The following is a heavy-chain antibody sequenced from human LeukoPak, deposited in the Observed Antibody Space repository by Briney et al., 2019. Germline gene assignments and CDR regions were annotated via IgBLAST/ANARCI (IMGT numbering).Heavy chain of an antibody. CDR1: GFTFSSYW. J-gene: IGHJ4*02. D-gene: IGHD3-22*01. Sequence: PGGSLGLSCAASGFTFSSYWMHWVRQAPGKGLVWVSRINSDGSSTSYADSVKGRFTISRDNAKNSLYLQMNSLRAEDTAVYYCARDNAYYYDSSGATTHGFDYWGQGTLVTVSS. CDR3: ARDNAYYYDSSGATTHGFDY. V-gene: IGHV3-74*01. CDR2: INSDGSST.